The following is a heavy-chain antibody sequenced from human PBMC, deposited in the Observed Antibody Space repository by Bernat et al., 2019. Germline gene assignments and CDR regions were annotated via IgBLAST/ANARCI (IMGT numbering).Heavy chain of an antibody. Sequence: QVQLVQSGAEVKKPGASVKVSCKASGYTFTSYGISWVRQAPGQGLEWMGWISAYNGNTNYAQKLEGRVTMTTDTSTSTAYMELRSLRSDDTAVYYCARGDYYDSSGYYDHTWESLVFDYWGQGTLVTVSS. CDR3: ARGDYYDSSGYYDHTWESLVFDY. CDR2: ISAYNGNT. V-gene: IGHV1-18*01. J-gene: IGHJ4*02. D-gene: IGHD3-22*01. CDR1: GYTFTSYG.